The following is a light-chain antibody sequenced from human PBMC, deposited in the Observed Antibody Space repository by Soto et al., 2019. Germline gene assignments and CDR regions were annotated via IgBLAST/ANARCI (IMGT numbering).Light chain of an antibody. Sequence: DIQMTQSPSSLSASVGDRVTITCRASQSISSYLNWYQQKPGKAPKVLIYAASSLQSGVPSRFSDSGSGTDFTLTISSLQPEDFATYYCQQSYSTPITFGQGTRLETK. J-gene: IGKJ5*01. CDR3: QQSYSTPIT. CDR2: AAS. CDR1: QSISSY. V-gene: IGKV1-39*01.